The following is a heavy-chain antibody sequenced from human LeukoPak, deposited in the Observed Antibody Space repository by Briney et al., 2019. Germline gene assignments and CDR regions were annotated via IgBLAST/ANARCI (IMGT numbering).Heavy chain of an antibody. CDR2: INHSGST. Sequence: SETLSLTCAVYGGSFSGYYWSWIPQPPGKGLEWIGEINHSGSTNYNPSLKSRVTISVDTSKNQFSLNLSSVTAADTAVYYCARGPRADDSSGYPVDYWGQGTLVTVSS. CDR1: GGSFSGYY. D-gene: IGHD3-22*01. J-gene: IGHJ4*02. CDR3: ARGPRADDSSGYPVDY. V-gene: IGHV4-34*01.